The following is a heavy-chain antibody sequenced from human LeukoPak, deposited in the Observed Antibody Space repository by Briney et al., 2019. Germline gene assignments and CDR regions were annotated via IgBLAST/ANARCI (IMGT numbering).Heavy chain of an antibody. V-gene: IGHV1-24*01. D-gene: IGHD3-10*01. CDR1: GAILVELS. CDR2: FDSEDGKT. J-gene: IGHJ4*02. CDR3: VTGSSERDYYDSGTYYLGDS. Sequence: ASVKVSCKVSGAILVELSIHWVRQSPGKGLEWMGGFDSEDGKTKAAQSFLDRVSLTEDTSLATAYMELRSLTSEDTAVYYCVTGSSERDYYDSGTYYLGDSWGQGTVVTVSS.